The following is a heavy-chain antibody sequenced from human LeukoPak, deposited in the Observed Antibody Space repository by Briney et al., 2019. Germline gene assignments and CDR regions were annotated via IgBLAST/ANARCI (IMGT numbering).Heavy chain of an antibody. J-gene: IGHJ4*02. Sequence: GSSVKVSCKASGGTFSSYAISWVRQAPGQGLEWMGGIIPIFGTANYAQKFQGRVTITADESTSTAYMELSSLRSEDTAVYYCARDGEGPSKVEAFDYWGQGTLVTVSS. CDR3: ARDGEGPSKVEAFDY. CDR1: GGTFSSYA. V-gene: IGHV1-69*01. D-gene: IGHD3-10*01. CDR2: IIPIFGTA.